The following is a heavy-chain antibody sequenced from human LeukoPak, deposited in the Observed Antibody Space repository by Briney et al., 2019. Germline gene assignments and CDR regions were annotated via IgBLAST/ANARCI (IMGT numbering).Heavy chain of an antibody. Sequence: GGSLRLSCAASRLTFTSFWMNWFRKAPGKGLKWVSSISSSSSYIYYADSVKGRFTISRDNAKNSLSLQMNSLRAEDTALYYCASSNNWSEFDYWGQGTLVTVSS. CDR3: ASSNNWSEFDY. CDR1: RLTFTSFW. D-gene: IGHD1-1*01. J-gene: IGHJ4*02. V-gene: IGHV3-21*01. CDR2: ISSSSSYI.